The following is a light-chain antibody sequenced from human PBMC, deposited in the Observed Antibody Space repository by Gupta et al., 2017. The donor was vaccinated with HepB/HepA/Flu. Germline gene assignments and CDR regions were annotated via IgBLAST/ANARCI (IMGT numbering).Light chain of an antibody. CDR3: QQRSNWPWT. CDR1: QRVSSY. Sequence: EVVLTQSPATLSLSPGERSTLSCRASQRVSSYLAWYQQKPGQAPRLLIYDASNRATGIPARFSGRGSGKDFTLTISSQEPEDFAIYYSQQRSNWPWTFGQGTKVEIK. CDR2: DAS. J-gene: IGKJ1*01. V-gene: IGKV3-11*01.